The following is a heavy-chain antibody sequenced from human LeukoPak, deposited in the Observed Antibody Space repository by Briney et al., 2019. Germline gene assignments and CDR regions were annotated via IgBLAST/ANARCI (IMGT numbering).Heavy chain of an antibody. D-gene: IGHD3-10*01. CDR3: ARGQVPALTYYYGSGSYPYYYMDV. CDR2: IYTSGST. V-gene: IGHV4-4*07. J-gene: IGHJ6*03. Sequence: SETLSLTCTVSGGSISSYYWSWIRQPAGKGLEWIGRIYTSGSTNYNPSLKSRVTISVDTSKNQFSLKLSSVTAADTAVYYCARGQVPALTYYYGSGSYPYYYMDVWGKGTTVTVSS. CDR1: GGSISSYY.